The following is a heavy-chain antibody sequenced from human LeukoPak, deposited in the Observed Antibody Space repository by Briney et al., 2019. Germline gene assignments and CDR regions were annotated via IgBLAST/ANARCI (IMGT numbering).Heavy chain of an antibody. CDR2: IYHSGST. V-gene: IGHV4-30-2*01. J-gene: IGHJ6*02. CDR1: GGSISSGGYS. Sequence: SQTLSLTCAVSGGSISSGGYSWSWIRQPPGTGLEWIGYIYHSGSTYYNPSLKSRVTISVDRSKNQFSLKLSSVTAADTAVYYCARGGSYYYYGMDVWGQGTTVTVSS. D-gene: IGHD1-26*01. CDR3: ARGGSYYYYGMDV.